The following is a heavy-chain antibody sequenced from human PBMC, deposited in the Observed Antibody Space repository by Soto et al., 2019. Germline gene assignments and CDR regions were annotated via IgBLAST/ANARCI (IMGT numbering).Heavy chain of an antibody. CDR2: IYPGDSDT. V-gene: IGHV5-51*01. J-gene: IGHJ4*02. Sequence: GESLKISCKGTGYSFTTYWIGWVRQMPGKGLEWMGIIYPGDSDTRYSPSFQGQVTISADKYISTAYLQWSSLKASNTAMYYCARKDSSSAFDYWGQGTLVTVSS. CDR1: GYSFTTYW. D-gene: IGHD3-22*01. CDR3: ARKDSSSAFDY.